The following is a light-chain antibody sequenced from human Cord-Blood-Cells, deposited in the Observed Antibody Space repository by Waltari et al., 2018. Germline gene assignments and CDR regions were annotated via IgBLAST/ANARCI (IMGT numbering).Light chain of an antibody. CDR2: DVS. V-gene: IGLV2-14*01. J-gene: IGLJ3*02. CDR1: SSDVGGYNY. Sequence: QSALTQPASVSGSPGQSITISCTGTSSDVGGYNYVSWYQQHPGKAPKLMNYDVSNRPSGVSNRFSGSKSGNTASLTISGLQAEDEADYCCSSYTSSSTLDWVFGGGTKLTVL. CDR3: SSYTSSSTLDWV.